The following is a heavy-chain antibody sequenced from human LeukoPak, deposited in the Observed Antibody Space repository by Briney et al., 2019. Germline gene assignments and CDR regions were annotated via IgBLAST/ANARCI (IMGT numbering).Heavy chain of an antibody. J-gene: IGHJ4*02. CDR2: IYYSGST. Sequence: PSETLSLTCTVSGGSISSSSYYWGWIRQPPGKGLEWIGSIYYSGSTYYNPSLKSRVTISVDTSKNQFSLKLISVTAADTAVYYCARGGPFDYWGQGTLVTVSS. V-gene: IGHV4-39*01. CDR3: ARGGPFDY. CDR1: GGSISSSSYY.